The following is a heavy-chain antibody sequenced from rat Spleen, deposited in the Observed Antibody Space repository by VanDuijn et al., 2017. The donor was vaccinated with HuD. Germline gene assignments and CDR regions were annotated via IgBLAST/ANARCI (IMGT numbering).Heavy chain of an antibody. CDR1: GFSLTSNS. J-gene: IGHJ2*01. Sequence: QVQLKESGPGLVQPSQTLSLTCTVSGFSLTSNSVSWVRQPPGKSLVWMGTIWAGGGTNYNSAVQSRLSISRDTSKSQVFLKMNSLQPEDTGTYYCARHGLTTVATLPPFDYWGQGVMVTVSS. D-gene: IGHD1-8*01. V-gene: IGHV2-72*01. CDR2: IWAGGGT. CDR3: ARHGLTTVATLPPFDY.